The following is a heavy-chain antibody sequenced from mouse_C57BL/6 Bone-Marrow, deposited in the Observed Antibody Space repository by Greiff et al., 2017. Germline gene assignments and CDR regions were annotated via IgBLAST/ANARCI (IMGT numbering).Heavy chain of an antibody. CDR1: GYTFTSYW. D-gene: IGHD4-1*02. Sequence: QVQLQQPGAELVMPGASVKLSCKASGYTFTSYWMHWVKQRPGQGLEWIGEIDPSDSYPNYTQKFKGKSTLTVDKSSSTAYMQLSSLTAEDSAVYYCARSQLGHYIDYWGQGTTLTVSS. CDR3: ARSQLGHYIDY. V-gene: IGHV1-69*01. CDR2: IDPSDSYP. J-gene: IGHJ2*01.